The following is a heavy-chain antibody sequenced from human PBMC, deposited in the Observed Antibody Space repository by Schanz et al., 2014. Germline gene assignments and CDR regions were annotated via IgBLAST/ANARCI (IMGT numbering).Heavy chain of an antibody. CDR3: ARGGGPEDGFDI. Sequence: QVQLVQSGAEMKKPGASVKVSCKASGYSFTDFYIHWLRQAPGQGPEWMGWMNPDSGNTGYAQKFQGRVTMTRNTSISTAYMELSSLRSEDTAVYYCARGGGPEDGFDIWGQGTILTVSS. V-gene: IGHV1-8*02. J-gene: IGHJ3*02. CDR1: GYSFTDFY. CDR2: MNPDSGNT.